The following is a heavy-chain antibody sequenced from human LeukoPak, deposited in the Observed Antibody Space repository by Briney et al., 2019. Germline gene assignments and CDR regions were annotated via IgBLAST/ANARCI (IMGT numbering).Heavy chain of an antibody. CDR2: ISYDGSNK. J-gene: IGHJ4*02. CDR1: GFTFSSYA. Sequence: HPGGSLRLSCAASGFTFSSYAMHWVRQAPGKGLEWVAVISYDGSNKYYADSVKGRFTISRDNSKNTLYLQMNSLRAEDTAVYYRARGTYYFDYWGQGTLVTVSS. CDR3: ARGTYYFDY. V-gene: IGHV3-30-3*01.